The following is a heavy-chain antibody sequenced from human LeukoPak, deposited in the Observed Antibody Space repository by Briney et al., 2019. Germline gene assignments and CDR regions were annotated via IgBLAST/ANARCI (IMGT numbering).Heavy chain of an antibody. CDR2: ISGGHYPT. D-gene: IGHD4-17*01. Sequence: GGSLRLSCAASGFSFSSFAMTWVRQAPGKGLEWVSSISGGHYPTYNTDSVKGRFTISRDNSKNTLYLQMNSLRADDTAVYYYTKDPNGDYVGAFDPWGQGTLVTVSS. CDR3: TKDPNGDYVGAFDP. J-gene: IGHJ5*02. CDR1: GFSFSSFA. V-gene: IGHV3-23*01.